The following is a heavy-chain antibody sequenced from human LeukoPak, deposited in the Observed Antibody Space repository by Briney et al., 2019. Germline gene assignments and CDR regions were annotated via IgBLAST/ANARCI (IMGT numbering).Heavy chain of an antibody. Sequence: SETLSLTCTVSGGSISSSSYYWGWIRQPPGKGLEWIGSIYYSGSTYYNPSLKSRVTISVDTSKNQFSLKLSSVTAADTAVYYCAREEDYGSGSYPRDGYFDYWGQGTLVTVSS. J-gene: IGHJ4*02. CDR1: GGSISSSSYY. CDR2: IYYSGST. CDR3: AREEDYGSGSYPRDGYFDY. D-gene: IGHD3-10*01. V-gene: IGHV4-39*07.